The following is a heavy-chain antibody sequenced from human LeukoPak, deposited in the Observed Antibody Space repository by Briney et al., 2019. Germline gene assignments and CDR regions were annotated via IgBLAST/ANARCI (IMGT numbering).Heavy chain of an antibody. CDR1: GYTFTNYA. CDR3: ARDQRSGDYVMFDP. D-gene: IGHD4-17*01. V-gene: IGHV7-4-1*02. J-gene: IGHJ5*02. CDR2: INTNTGNP. Sequence: ASVKVSCKASGYTFTNYAMNWVRQAPGQGLEWMGWINTNTGNPTYAQGFTGRFVFSLDTSVSTAYLQISSLKAEDTAVYYCARDQRSGDYVMFDPWGQGTLVTVSS.